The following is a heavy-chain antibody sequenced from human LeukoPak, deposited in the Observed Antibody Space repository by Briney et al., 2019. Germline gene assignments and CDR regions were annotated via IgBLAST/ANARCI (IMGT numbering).Heavy chain of an antibody. CDR1: GGSISSSSYY. CDR3: ARTMSYGLLVDY. CDR2: IYYSGST. J-gene: IGHJ4*02. V-gene: IGHV4-39*01. Sequence: SETLSLTCTVSGGSISSSSYYWGWIRQPPGKGLEWIGSIYYSGSTYYNPSLKSRVTISVDTSKNQFSLKLSSVTAADTAVYYCARTMSYGLLVDYWGQGTLVTVSS. D-gene: IGHD1-26*01.